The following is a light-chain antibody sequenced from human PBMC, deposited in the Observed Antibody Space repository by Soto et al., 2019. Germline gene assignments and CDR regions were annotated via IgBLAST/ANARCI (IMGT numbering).Light chain of an antibody. CDR2: DAS. Sequence: DIQMTQSPPTLPASVGDRVTISCRASQSISTWLAWYQQKPGKAPKLLIYDASSLESGVPQRFSGSGSGTEFTLTISSLQTDDFSTYYCQQYHSYWTFGQLNKVDSK. CDR1: QSISTW. V-gene: IGKV1-5*01. J-gene: IGKJ1*01. CDR3: QQYHSYWT.